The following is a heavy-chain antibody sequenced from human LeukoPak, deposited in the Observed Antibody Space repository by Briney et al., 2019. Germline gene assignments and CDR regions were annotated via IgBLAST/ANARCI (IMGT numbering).Heavy chain of an antibody. CDR3: ARVRGSYCSDY. V-gene: IGHV3-11*04. Sequence: GGSLRLSCAASGFTFGDYYMSWIRQAPGKGLEWVSYISSSGTTIHYADSVKGRFTISRDNAKNSLYPQMNALRAEDTAAYYCARVRGSYCSDYWGQGTLVTVSS. CDR2: ISSSGTTI. D-gene: IGHD1-26*01. J-gene: IGHJ4*02. CDR1: GFTFGDYY.